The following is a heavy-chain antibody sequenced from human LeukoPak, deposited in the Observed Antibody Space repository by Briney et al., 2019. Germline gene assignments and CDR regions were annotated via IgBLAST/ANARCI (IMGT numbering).Heavy chain of an antibody. CDR1: GGSISSSTYY. J-gene: IGHJ4*02. CDR3: ARHFRGYYTGPLDY. Sequence: SETLSLTCTVSGGSISSSTYYWGWIRQPPGKGLEWIGGINYSGITCYSPSLKSRVTISVDTSKNQFSLKMSSVTAADTAVYYCARHFRGYYTGPLDYWGQGTLVTVSS. CDR2: INYSGIT. V-gene: IGHV4-39*01. D-gene: IGHD3-3*01.